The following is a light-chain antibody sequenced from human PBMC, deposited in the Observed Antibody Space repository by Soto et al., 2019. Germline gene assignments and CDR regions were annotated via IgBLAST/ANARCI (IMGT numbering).Light chain of an antibody. V-gene: IGLV1-47*01. CDR2: RNN. CDR1: SSNIGSNY. CDR3: AAWDDSLSGPGV. Sequence: QSVLTQPPSASGTPGQRVTISCSGSSSNIGSNYVYWYQQLPGTAPKLLIYRNNQRPSGVPDRFSGSKSGTSASLAISGLRSEGEADYYCAAWDDSLSGPGVFGGGTKLTV. J-gene: IGLJ3*02.